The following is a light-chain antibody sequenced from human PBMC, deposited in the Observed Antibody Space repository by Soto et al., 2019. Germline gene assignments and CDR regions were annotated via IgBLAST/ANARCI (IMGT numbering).Light chain of an antibody. Sequence: DIQMTQSPSSLSASVGDRVTITCRASQTIVTYLNWYQQKPGNAPKLLIYAASNLQNRVPSRFSGSGSGTDFTLTISSLQPEDFATYFCQQTSSNPRTFGQGTKVEIK. CDR1: QTIVTY. CDR2: AAS. V-gene: IGKV1-39*01. CDR3: QQTSSNPRT. J-gene: IGKJ1*01.